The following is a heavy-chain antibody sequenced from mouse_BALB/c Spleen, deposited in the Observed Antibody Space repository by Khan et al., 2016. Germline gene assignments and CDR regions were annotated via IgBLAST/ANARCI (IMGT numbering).Heavy chain of an antibody. CDR1: GFTFNTNA. CDR3: VRDTPFAY. V-gene: IGHV10S3*01. J-gene: IGHJ3*01. Sequence: EVQLVETGGGLVQPRGSLKLSCAASGFTFNTNAMNWVRQAPGKGLEWVSRIRSKSNNYATYYADSVKDRFTISREDSQSMLYLQMNNLKTEDTAMYYCVRDTPFAYWGQGTLVTVSA. CDR2: IRSKSNNYAT.